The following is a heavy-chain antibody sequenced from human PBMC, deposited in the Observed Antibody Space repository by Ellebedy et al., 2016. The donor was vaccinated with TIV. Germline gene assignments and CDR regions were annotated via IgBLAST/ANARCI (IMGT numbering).Heavy chain of an antibody. J-gene: IGHJ2*01. D-gene: IGHD1-14*01. V-gene: IGHV3-13*01. CDR2: LATDGDT. CDR3: ARETAEGYFDL. Sequence: PGGSLTLSCAASGFTLSNYEMPLLRHRPGKRLESVSPLATDGDTYSPGSVEGRFTISREDASESLFLQMNTLGAEDTAVYYCARETAEGYFDLWGRGTLVIVSS. CDR1: GFTLSNYE.